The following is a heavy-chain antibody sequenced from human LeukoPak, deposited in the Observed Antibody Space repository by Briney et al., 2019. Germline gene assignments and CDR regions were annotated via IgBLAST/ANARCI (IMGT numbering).Heavy chain of an antibody. D-gene: IGHD3-22*01. CDR2: IYYSGST. V-gene: IGHV4-39*02. J-gene: IGHJ4*02. Sequence: SETLSLTCTVSGGSISSSSYYWGWIRQPPGKGLEWIGSIYYSGSTYYNPSLKSRVTISVDTSKNQFSLKLSSVTAADTAVYYCARDGVDYYDISGYDIWGRGTLVTVSS. CDR1: GGSISSSSYY. CDR3: ARDGVDYYDISGYDI.